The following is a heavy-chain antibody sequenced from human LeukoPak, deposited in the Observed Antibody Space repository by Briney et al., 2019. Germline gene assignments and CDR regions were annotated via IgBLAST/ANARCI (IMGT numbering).Heavy chain of an antibody. Sequence: GESLKISCKGSGYSFTSYWIGWVRPMPGKGLEWMGIIYPGDSDTRYSPSFQGQVTISADKSISTAYLQWSSLKASDTAMYYCARAAADLSSWNWFDPWGQGTLVTVSS. CDR3: ARAAADLSSWNWFDP. CDR2: IYPGDSDT. CDR1: GYSFTSYW. J-gene: IGHJ5*02. D-gene: IGHD6-13*01. V-gene: IGHV5-51*01.